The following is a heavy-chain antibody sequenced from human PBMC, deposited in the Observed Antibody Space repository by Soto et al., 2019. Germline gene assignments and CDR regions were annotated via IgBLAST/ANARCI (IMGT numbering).Heavy chain of an antibody. CDR1: GFTFSNYW. CDR2: INRDGSST. Sequence: EVQLVESGGGLVQPGGSLRLSCAASGFTFSNYWMHWVRQAPGKGLVWVSRINRDGSSTGYADSVEGRFTISRDNAKNTLYLQMHSLRAEDTAFYYCARDGVSAGSDYWGQGTLVTVSS. V-gene: IGHV3-74*01. J-gene: IGHJ4*02. D-gene: IGHD6-13*01. CDR3: ARDGVSAGSDY.